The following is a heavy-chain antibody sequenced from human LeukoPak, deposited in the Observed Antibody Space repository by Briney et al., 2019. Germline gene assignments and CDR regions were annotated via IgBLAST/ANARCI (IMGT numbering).Heavy chain of an antibody. CDR2: TYYSGST. CDR1: GGSISSSSYY. CDR3: ARDTSEGATIDY. D-gene: IGHD1-26*01. Sequence: SETLSLTCTVSGGSISSSSYYWGWIRQPPGKGLEWIGSTYYSGSTYYNPSLKSRVTISVDTSKNQFSLKLSSVTAADTAVYYCARDTSEGATIDYWGQGTLVTVSS. V-gene: IGHV4-39*02. J-gene: IGHJ4*02.